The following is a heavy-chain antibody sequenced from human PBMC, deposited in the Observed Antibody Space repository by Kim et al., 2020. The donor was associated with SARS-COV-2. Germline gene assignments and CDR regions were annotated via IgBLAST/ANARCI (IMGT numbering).Heavy chain of an antibody. Sequence: SETLSLTCTVSGGSISSGGYYWSWIRQHPGKGLEWIGYIYYSGSTYYNPSLKSRVTISVDTSKNQFSLKLSSVTAADTAVYYCARDRGLLWFGESHSHGMDVWGQGTTVTVSS. J-gene: IGHJ6*02. D-gene: IGHD3-10*01. CDR1: GGSISSGGYY. V-gene: IGHV4-31*03. CDR3: ARDRGLLWFGESHSHGMDV. CDR2: IYYSGST.